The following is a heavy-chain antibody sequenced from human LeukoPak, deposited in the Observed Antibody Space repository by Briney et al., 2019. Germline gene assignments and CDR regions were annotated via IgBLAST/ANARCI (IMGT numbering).Heavy chain of an antibody. CDR2: IRSKADGGTT. D-gene: IGHD1-26*01. CDR3: TRDTTRGGSYYFWFDP. CDR1: GFTFGDYA. J-gene: IGHJ5*02. Sequence: SLRLSCTASGFTFGDYAMSWFRQAPGKGLGWGGFIRSKADGGTTEYAASVKGRLTISTDDPKSIAYLQMNSLKTEDTAVYYCTRDTTRGGSYYFWFDPWGQGTLVTVSS. V-gene: IGHV3-49*03.